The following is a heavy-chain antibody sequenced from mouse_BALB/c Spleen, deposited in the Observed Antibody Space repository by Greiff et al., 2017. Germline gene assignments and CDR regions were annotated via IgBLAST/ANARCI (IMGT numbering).Heavy chain of an antibody. Sequence: VQLQESGAELVRPGTSVKVSCKASGYAFTNYLIEWVKQRPGQGLEWIGVINPGSGGTNYNEKFKGKATLTADKSSSTAYMQLSSLTSDDSAVYFCARSGGLLPFDYWGQGTTLTVSS. D-gene: IGHD2-3*01. V-gene: IGHV1-54*01. CDR2: INPGSGGT. J-gene: IGHJ2*01. CDR3: ARSGGLLPFDY. CDR1: GYAFTNYL.